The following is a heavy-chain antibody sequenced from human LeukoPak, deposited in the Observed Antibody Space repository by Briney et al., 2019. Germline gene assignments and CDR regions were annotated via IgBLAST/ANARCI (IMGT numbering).Heavy chain of an antibody. CDR3: AKDYGGNSGVVDY. CDR1: GFTFDDYA. J-gene: IGHJ4*02. D-gene: IGHD4-23*01. V-gene: IGHV3-9*01. CDR2: ISWNSGSI. Sequence: PGGSLRLSCAASGFTFDDYAMHWVRQAPGKGLEWVSGISWNSGSIGYADSVKGRFTTSRDNAKNSLYLQMNSLRAEDTALYYCAKDYGGNSGVVDYWGQGTLVTVSS.